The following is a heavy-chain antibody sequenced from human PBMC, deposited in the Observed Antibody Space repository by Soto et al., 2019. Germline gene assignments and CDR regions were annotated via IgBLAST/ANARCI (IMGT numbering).Heavy chain of an antibody. Sequence: EVQLVESGGGLVQPGGSLRLSCAASGLTFSSHWMHWVRQAPGKGLVWVSRIDSDGSRTNYAGSVKGRFTISRNNAKNTINLLRAGLTAVDSAVYYCAKGARGAYGLDIWGQGTMVTVSS. CDR1: GLTFSSHW. CDR2: IDSDGSRT. D-gene: IGHD2-21*01. J-gene: IGHJ3*02. V-gene: IGHV3-74*01. CDR3: AKGARGAYGLDI.